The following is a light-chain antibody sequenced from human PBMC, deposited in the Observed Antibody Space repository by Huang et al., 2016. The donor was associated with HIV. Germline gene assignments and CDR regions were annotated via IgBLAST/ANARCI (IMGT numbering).Light chain of an antibody. CDR3: QQRSNWPIFT. CDR2: DAS. CDR1: QSVSSY. Sequence: EIVLTQSPATLSLSPGERATLSCMASQSVSSYFAWYQQKPGKAPRLLIYDASNRATGVPARCSGSGSGTDFTLTISSLEPEDFAVYYCQQRSNWPIFTFGPGTKVDIK. J-gene: IGKJ3*01. V-gene: IGKV3-11*01.